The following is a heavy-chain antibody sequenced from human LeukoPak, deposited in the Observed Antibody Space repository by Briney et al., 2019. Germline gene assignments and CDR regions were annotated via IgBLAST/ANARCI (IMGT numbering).Heavy chain of an antibody. V-gene: IGHV3-7*01. CDR3: ARFANYYYYMDV. J-gene: IGHJ6*03. Sequence: GGSLRLSCAASGFTFSTYWMSWVRQAPGKGLEWVANINQDGSEKYYVDSVKGRFTISRDLAKNSLYLQMNSLRAEDTAVYYCARFANYYYYMDVWGKGTTVTVSS. CDR1: GFTFSTYW. CDR2: INQDGSEK.